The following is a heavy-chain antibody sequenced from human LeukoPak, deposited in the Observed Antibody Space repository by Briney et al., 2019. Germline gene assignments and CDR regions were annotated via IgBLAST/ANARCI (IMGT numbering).Heavy chain of an antibody. CDR3: AKDRKPYCSSTSCYSPVDY. Sequence: GGSLRLSCAASGFTFSSYGMHWVRQAPGKGLEWVAFIQYDGSNKYYADSVKGRFTISRDNSKNTLYLQMNSLRAEDTAVYYCAKDRKPYCSSTSCYSPVDYWGQGTLVTVSS. J-gene: IGHJ4*02. V-gene: IGHV3-30*02. CDR1: GFTFSSYG. D-gene: IGHD2-2*02. CDR2: IQYDGSNK.